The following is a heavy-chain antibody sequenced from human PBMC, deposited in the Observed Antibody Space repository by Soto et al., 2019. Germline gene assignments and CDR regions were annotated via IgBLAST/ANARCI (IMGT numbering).Heavy chain of an antibody. Sequence: SVKVSCKASGGTFSSYAISWVRQAPGQGLEWMGGIIPIFGTANYAQKFQGRVTITADESTSTAYMELSSLRSEDTAVYYCALPGNKDHDAFDIWGQGTMVTVSS. CDR2: IIPIFGTA. CDR1: GGTFSSYA. V-gene: IGHV1-69*13. J-gene: IGHJ3*02. D-gene: IGHD6-13*01. CDR3: ALPGNKDHDAFDI.